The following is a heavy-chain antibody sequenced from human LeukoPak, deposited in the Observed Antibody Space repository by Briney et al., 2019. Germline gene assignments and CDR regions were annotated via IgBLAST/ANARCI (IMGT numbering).Heavy chain of an antibody. V-gene: IGHV3-23*01. CDR2: ISGSGGST. D-gene: IGHD3-10*01. Sequence: PGGSLRLSCAASGFTFSSYAMSWVRQAPGKGLEWVSAISGSGGSTYYADSVKGRFTISRDNSKNTLYLQMNSLRAEDTAVYYCAKAGRLGELLSPTYFDYWGQGTLVTVSS. CDR1: GFTFSSYA. J-gene: IGHJ4*02. CDR3: AKAGRLGELLSPTYFDY.